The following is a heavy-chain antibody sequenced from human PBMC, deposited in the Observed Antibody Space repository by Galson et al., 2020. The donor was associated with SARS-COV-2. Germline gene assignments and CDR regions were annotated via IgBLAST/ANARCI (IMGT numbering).Heavy chain of an antibody. V-gene: IGHV4-61*01. Sequence: SETLSLTCTVSGGSVSSGSYYWSWIRQPPGKGLEWIGYIYYSGSTNYNPSLKSRVTISVDTSKNQFSLKLSSVTAADTAVYYCAREGLGLWFGELFVNPWFDPWGQGTLVTVSS. CDR1: GGSVSSGSYY. D-gene: IGHD3-10*01. J-gene: IGHJ5*02. CDR2: IYYSGST. CDR3: AREGLGLWFGELFVNPWFDP.